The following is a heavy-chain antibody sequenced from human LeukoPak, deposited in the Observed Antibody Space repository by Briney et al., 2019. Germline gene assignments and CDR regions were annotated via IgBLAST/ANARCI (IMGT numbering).Heavy chain of an antibody. CDR1: GFTFSTYW. CDR3: ARVSRYCSSTSCYTGGYYYYYMDV. CDR2: IYSGGST. Sequence: GGSLRLSCAASGFTFSTYWMTWVRQAPGKGLEWVSVIYSGGSTYYADSVKGRFTISRDNSKNTLYLQMNSLRAEDTAVYYCARVSRYCSSTSCYTGGYYYYYMDVWGKGTTVTVSS. V-gene: IGHV3-53*01. J-gene: IGHJ6*03. D-gene: IGHD2-2*02.